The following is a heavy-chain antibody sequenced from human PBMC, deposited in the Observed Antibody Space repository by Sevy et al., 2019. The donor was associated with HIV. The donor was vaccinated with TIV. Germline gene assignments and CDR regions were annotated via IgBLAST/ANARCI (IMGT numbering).Heavy chain of an antibody. V-gene: IGHV3-23*01. CDR2: ISLSGGDT. D-gene: IGHD3-10*01. CDR1: GFTFSTYA. J-gene: IGHJ4*02. CDR3: AKDRVSGTYYTGDFDY. Sequence: GGSLRLSCAASGFTFSTYAMTWVRQAPGKGLEWVSVISLSGGDTYYTDSVKGRFTISRDNSKNTLYLQMSSLGAEDTAVYYCAKDRVSGTYYTGDFDYWGQGTLVTVSS.